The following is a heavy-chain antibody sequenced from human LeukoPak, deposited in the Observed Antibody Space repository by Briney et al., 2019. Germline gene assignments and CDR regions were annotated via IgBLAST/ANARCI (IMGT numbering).Heavy chain of an antibody. V-gene: IGHV4-59*08. J-gene: IGHJ4*02. CDR1: GGSISSYY. CDR3: ARLQQDYYYDSSGYLYYFDY. CDR2: IYYSGST. Sequence: ASETLSLTCTVSGGSISSYYWSWIRQPPGKGLEWIGYIYYSGSTNYNPSLKSRVTISVDTSKNQFSLKLSSVTAADTAVYYCARLQQDYYYDSSGYLYYFDYWGQGTLVTVSS. D-gene: IGHD3-22*01.